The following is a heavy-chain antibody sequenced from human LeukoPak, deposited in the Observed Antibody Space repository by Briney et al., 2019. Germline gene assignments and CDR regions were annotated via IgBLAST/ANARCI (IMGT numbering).Heavy chain of an antibody. V-gene: IGHV4-4*07. Sequence: PSETLSLTCTVSGGSISSYYWSWIRQPAGKGLEWIGRIYTSGSTNYNPSLKSRVTMSVDTSKNQFSLKLSSVTAADTAVYYCAAFGGAWSGYSYYFDYWSQGTLVTVSS. CDR2: IYTSGST. CDR3: AAFGGAWSGYSYYFDY. CDR1: GGSISSYY. J-gene: IGHJ4*02. D-gene: IGHD3-3*01.